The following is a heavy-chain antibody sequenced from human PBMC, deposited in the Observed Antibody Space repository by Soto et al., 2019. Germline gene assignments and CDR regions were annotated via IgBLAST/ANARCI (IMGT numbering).Heavy chain of an antibody. D-gene: IGHD2-21*02. CDR1: GFTFTNSA. Sequence: ASVKVSCKASGFTFTNSAMQWVRQARGQRLEWIGWIVVGSGNTNYAQKFQGRVTITRDTSASTAYMELSSLRSEDTAVYYCARSIVVVTALDYWGQGTLVTVSS. V-gene: IGHV1-58*02. CDR2: IVVGSGNT. J-gene: IGHJ4*02. CDR3: ARSIVVVTALDY.